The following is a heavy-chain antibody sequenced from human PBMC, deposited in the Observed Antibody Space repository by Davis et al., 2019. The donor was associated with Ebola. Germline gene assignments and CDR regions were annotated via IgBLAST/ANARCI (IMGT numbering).Heavy chain of an antibody. CDR1: GYTFTSYG. CDR3: ARGHRRITMIVVGPQYYGMDV. D-gene: IGHD3-22*01. V-gene: IGHV1-18*01. Sequence: ASVKVSCKASGYTFTSYGISWVRQAPGQGLEWMGWISAYNGNTNYAQKLQGRVTMTTDTSTRTAYMELRSLRSDDTAVYYSARGHRRITMIVVGPQYYGMDVWGQGTTVTVSS. J-gene: IGHJ6*02. CDR2: ISAYNGNT.